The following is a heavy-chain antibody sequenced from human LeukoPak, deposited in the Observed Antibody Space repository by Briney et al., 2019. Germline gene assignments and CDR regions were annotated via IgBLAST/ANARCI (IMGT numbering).Heavy chain of an antibody. V-gene: IGHV4-34*01. CDR1: GGSFSGYY. CDR2: INHSGST. Sequence: SETLSLTCAVYGGSFSGYYWSWIRQPPGKGLEWIGEINHSGSTNYNPSLKSRVTISVDTSKNQFSLKLSSVTAADTAVYYCARLRAFKRPFDYWGQGTLVTVSS. J-gene: IGHJ4*02. CDR3: ARLRAFKRPFDY.